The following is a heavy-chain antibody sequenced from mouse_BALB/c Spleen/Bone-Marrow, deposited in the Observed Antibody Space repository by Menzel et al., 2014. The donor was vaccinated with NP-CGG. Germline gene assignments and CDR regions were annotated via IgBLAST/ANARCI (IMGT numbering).Heavy chain of an antibody. V-gene: IGHV1-7*01. D-gene: IGHD2-1*01. CDR3: ARGNPLYAMDY. CDR1: GYTFTSYW. J-gene: IGHJ4*01. Sequence: CGAELAKPGASVKMSCKASGYTFTSYWMHWVKQRPGQGLEWIGYINPSTGYTDYNQKFNDKATLTADKSSSTAYMQLSSLTPKDSAVYYCARGNPLYAMDYWGQGTSVTVSS. CDR2: INPSTGYT.